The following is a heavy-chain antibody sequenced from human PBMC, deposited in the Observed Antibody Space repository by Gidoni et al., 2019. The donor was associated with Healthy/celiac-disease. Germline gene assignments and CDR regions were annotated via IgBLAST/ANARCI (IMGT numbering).Heavy chain of an antibody. CDR3: ARTNSVGPPEVDY. J-gene: IGHJ4*02. Sequence: QLQLQESGPGLVTPSETLSLTCTVSGGSISSSSYYWGWIRQPPGKGLEWIGSIYYSGSTYYNPSLKSRVTISVDTSKNQFSLKLSSVTAADTAVYYCARTNSVGPPEVDYWGQGTLVTVSS. V-gene: IGHV4-39*01. D-gene: IGHD2-2*01. CDR2: IYYSGST. CDR1: GGSISSSSYY.